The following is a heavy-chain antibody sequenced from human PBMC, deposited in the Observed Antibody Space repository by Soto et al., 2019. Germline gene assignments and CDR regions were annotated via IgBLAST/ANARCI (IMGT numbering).Heavy chain of an antibody. J-gene: IGHJ4*02. CDR1: GGSISSSNYY. V-gene: IGHV4-39*01. CDR3: ATYSGTSGAFAY. Sequence: QLQLRESGPGLVKPSETLSLTCTVSGGSISSSNYYWGWIRQPPGKGLEWIGSVHYGGTTYYNPSLRSRAXIXVXXARDQFSLKLCSVTAADTAGYYCATYSGTSGAFAYWGQGTLVTVSS. CDR2: VHYGGTT. D-gene: IGHD1-26*01.